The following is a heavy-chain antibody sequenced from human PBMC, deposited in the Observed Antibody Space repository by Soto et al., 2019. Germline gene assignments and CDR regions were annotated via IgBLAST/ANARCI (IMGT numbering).Heavy chain of an antibody. V-gene: IGHV4-34*01. CDR1: GGSFSGYY. Sequence: SETLSLTCAVYGGSFSGYYWSWIRQPPGKGLEWIGEINHSGSTNYNPSLKSRVTISVDTSKNQFSLKLSSVTAADTAVYYCARGGETRYYFDYWGQGTLVTVSS. J-gene: IGHJ4*02. CDR2: INHSGST. D-gene: IGHD2-21*01. CDR3: ARGGETRYYFDY.